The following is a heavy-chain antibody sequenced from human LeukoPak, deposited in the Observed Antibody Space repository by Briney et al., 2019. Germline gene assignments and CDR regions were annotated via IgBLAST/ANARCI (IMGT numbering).Heavy chain of an antibody. CDR1: GGSISSSNW. V-gene: IGHV4-4*02. D-gene: IGHD2-21*01. Sequence: SETLSLTCAVSGGSISSSNWWSWVRQPPGKGLEWIGEIYHSGSTNYNPSLKSRVTISVDKSKNQFSLKLSSVTAADTAVYYCARGARSYSRRYVEGSHYYYMDVWGKGTTVTVSS. CDR2: IYHSGST. J-gene: IGHJ6*03. CDR3: ARGARSYSRRYVEGSHYYYMDV.